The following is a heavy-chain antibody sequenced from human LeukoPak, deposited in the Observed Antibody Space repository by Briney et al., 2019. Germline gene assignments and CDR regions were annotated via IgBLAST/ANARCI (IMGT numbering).Heavy chain of an antibody. CDR2: IYYSGTT. Sequence: PSETLSLTCSVSGGSISEISYYWGWIRQPPGKGLEWIGSIYYSGTTYNNPSLESRVVISVDTSRNQFSLKLTSVTATDTAVYYCARQGVVGATGFDFWGQGILVTVSS. CDR3: ARQGVVGATGFDF. D-gene: IGHD1-26*01. CDR1: GGSISEISYY. V-gene: IGHV4-39*01. J-gene: IGHJ4*02.